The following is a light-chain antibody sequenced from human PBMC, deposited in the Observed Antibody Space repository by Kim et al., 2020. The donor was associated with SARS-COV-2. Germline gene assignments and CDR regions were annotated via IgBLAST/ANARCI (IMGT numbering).Light chain of an antibody. CDR2: DAS. J-gene: IGKJ4*01. CDR1: QSIGSW. V-gene: IGKV1-5*01. CDR3: QQYNIYPLT. Sequence: DIQMTQSPSTLSASVGDRVTITCRASQSIGSWLAWYQQKPGKAPKFLIYDASSLESGVPSRFSGSGSGTEFTLTISSLQPDDFATYYCQQYNIYPLTFGGGTKMDIK.